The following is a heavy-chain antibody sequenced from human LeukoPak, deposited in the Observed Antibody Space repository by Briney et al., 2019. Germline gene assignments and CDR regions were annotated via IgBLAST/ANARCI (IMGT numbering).Heavy chain of an antibody. CDR2: ISSSGSTI. D-gene: IGHD6-19*01. J-gene: IGHJ5*02. Sequence: GGSLRLSCTTSGFNFRAYWMGWVRQAPGKGLEWVSYISSSGSTIYYADSVKGRFTISRDNAKNSLYLQMNSLRAEDTAVYYCARSHSSGWYSSWFDPWGQGTLVTVSS. CDR1: GFNFRAYW. V-gene: IGHV3-11*01. CDR3: ARSHSSGWYSSWFDP.